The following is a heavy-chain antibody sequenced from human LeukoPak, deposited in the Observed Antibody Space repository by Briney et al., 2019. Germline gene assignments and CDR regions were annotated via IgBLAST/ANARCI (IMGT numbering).Heavy chain of an antibody. Sequence: GGSLRLSCAASGFTFSDYYMSWIRQAPGKGLEWVSYISSSGSTIYYADSVKGRFTISRDNAKNSLYLQMNSLRAEDTAVYYCARDLTYYYDSSGCPGYWGQGTLLTVSS. D-gene: IGHD3-22*01. CDR3: ARDLTYYYDSSGCPGY. V-gene: IGHV3-11*01. CDR1: GFTFSDYY. CDR2: ISSSGSTI. J-gene: IGHJ4*02.